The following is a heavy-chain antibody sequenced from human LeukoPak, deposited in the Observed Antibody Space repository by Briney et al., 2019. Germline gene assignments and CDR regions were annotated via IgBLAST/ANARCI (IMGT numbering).Heavy chain of an antibody. CDR1: GFTFTNYW. CDR3: ARSQSGVFDV. Sequence: GGSLRLSCVVSGFTFTNYWMQWVRQVPGKGLVWVARMNSDGTSIIHADSVRGRFTISRDNAENTLYLQMNSLRPEDTALYYCARSQSGVFDVWGQGTMVIVSS. V-gene: IGHV3-74*01. J-gene: IGHJ3*01. D-gene: IGHD2-15*01. CDR2: MNSDGTSI.